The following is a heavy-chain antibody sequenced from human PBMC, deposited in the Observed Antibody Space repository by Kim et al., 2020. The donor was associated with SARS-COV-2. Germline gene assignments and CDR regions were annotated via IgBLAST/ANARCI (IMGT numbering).Heavy chain of an antibody. CDR2: IYYSGST. CDR3: ARSVGYSSGWVWFDP. V-gene: IGHV4-59*01. CDR1: GGSISSYY. Sequence: SETLSLTCTVSGGSISSYYWSWIRQPPGKGLEWIGYIYYSGSTNYNPSLKSRVTISVDTSKNQFSLKLSSVTAADTAVYYCARSVGYSSGWVWFDPWGQG. J-gene: IGHJ5*02. D-gene: IGHD6-19*01.